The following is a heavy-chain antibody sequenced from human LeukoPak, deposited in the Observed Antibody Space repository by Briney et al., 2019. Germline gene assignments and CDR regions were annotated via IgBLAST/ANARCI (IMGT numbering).Heavy chain of an antibody. V-gene: IGHV4-39*01. CDR3: ARLTKGRYFDYIFHY. CDR1: GGSVSSSRNY. J-gene: IGHJ4*02. Sequence: SETLSLTCPVSGGSVSSSRNYWGWIRQPPGKGLEWIGNTYYTGSTYSNPTLKSRVTMSVDTSKNQFSLKLSSVTAADTAVYYCARLTKGRYFDYIFHYWGQGTLLTVSS. D-gene: IGHD3-9*01. CDR2: TYYTGST.